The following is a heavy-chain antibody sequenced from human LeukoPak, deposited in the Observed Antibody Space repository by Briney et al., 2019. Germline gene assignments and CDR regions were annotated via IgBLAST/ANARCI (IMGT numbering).Heavy chain of an antibody. CDR3: ARSTGNPWYFDY. J-gene: IGHJ4*02. CDR2: ISYDGSNK. V-gene: IGHV3-30-3*01. CDR1: GFTFSSYA. D-gene: IGHD5/OR15-5a*01. Sequence: GGSLRLSCAASGFTFSSYAMHWVRQAPGKGLEWVAVISYDGSNKYYADSVKGRFTISRDNSKNTLYLQMNSLRVEDTAVYYCARSTGNPWYFDYWGQGTLVTVSS.